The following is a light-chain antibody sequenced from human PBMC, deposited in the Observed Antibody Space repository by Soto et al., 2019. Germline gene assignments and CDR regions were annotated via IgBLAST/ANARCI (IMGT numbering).Light chain of an antibody. CDR2: GAS. Sequence: EIVLTQSPGTLSLSPGERATLSCTASQSVSSSYLAWYQQKPGQAPRLLIYGASSRATGIPGRFSGSGSGTDFTLTISRLEPEDFAVYYCQQYGSSPYTFSQGTKVDIK. V-gene: IGKV3-20*01. CDR3: QQYGSSPYT. J-gene: IGKJ2*01. CDR1: QSVSSSY.